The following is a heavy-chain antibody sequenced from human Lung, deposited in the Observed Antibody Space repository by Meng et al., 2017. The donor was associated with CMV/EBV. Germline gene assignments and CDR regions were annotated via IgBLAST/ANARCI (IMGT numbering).Heavy chain of an antibody. CDR1: GGTIKINSFY. V-gene: IGHV4-39*01. CDR2: VFYSGST. Sequence: SETLSLXCAVSGGTIKINSFYWAWIRQTPGQGLEWIGSVFYSGSTYYNPSLKSRVTISVDTSKNQFSLNVYSVTAADTAVFYCARHSGSGSYPVDYWGQGXQVTVSS. J-gene: IGHJ4*02. D-gene: IGHD1-26*01. CDR3: ARHSGSGSYPVDY.